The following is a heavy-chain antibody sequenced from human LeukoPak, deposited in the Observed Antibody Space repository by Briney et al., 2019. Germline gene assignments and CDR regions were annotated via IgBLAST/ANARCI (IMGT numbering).Heavy chain of an antibody. V-gene: IGHV3-30*04. CDR2: ISYDGSNK. J-gene: IGHJ6*03. CDR1: GFTFSSYA. Sequence: GRSLRLSCAASGFTFSSYAMHWVRQAPGKGLEWVAVISYDGSNKYYADSVKGRFTISRYNAKNSLYLQMNSLRAEDTAVYYCARALSMDVWGKGTTVTVSS. CDR3: ARALSMDV.